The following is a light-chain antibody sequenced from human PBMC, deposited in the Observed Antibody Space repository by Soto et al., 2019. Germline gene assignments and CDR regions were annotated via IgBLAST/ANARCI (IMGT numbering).Light chain of an antibody. CDR2: DVS. CDR1: SSDVGGYNY. V-gene: IGLV2-14*03. CDR3: CSYTSSSTPVV. Sequence: QSALTQPASVSGSPGQSITISCTGTSSDVGGYNYVSWYQQHPGKAPKLMIYDVSNRPSGVSNRFSGSKSGNTASQTISGLQAEDEADYYCCSYTSSSTPVVFGGGTKVTVL. J-gene: IGLJ2*01.